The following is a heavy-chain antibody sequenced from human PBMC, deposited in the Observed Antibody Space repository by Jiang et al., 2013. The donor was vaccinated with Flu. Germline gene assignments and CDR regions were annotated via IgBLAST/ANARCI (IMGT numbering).Heavy chain of an antibody. V-gene: IGHV1-18*04. Sequence: GAEVKKPGASVKVSCKASGYTFNTYGINWVRQAPGQGLEWMGWSSGYNDKTNYAQNLQGRVTMTTDTSTSTAYMELRSLRSDDTAVYYCARDRNYFDSSGYRSLFDIWGQGTTVIVSS. CDR3: ARDRNYFDSSGYRSLFDI. D-gene: IGHD3-22*01. CDR1: GYTFNTYG. J-gene: IGHJ3*02. CDR2: SSGYNDKT.